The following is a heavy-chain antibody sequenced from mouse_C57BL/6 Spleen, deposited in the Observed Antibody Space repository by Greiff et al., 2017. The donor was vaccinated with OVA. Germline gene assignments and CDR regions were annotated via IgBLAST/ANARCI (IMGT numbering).Heavy chain of an antibody. CDR2: IYPGDGDT. CDR3: ARGAGTAWFAY. J-gene: IGHJ3*01. CDR1: GYAFSSSW. Sequence: VQLQQSGPELVKPGASVEISCKASGYAFSSSWMNWVKQRPGKGLEWIGRIYPGDGDTNYNGKFKGKATLTADKSSSTAYMQLSSLTSEDSAVYFCARGAGTAWFAYWGQGTLVTVSA. V-gene: IGHV1-82*01. D-gene: IGHD4-1*01.